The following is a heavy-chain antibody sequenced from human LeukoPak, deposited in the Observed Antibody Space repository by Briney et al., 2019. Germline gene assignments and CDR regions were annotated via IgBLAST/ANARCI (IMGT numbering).Heavy chain of an antibody. V-gene: IGHV2-70*11. CDR2: IDWDDDK. D-gene: IGHD3-10*01. Sequence: ESGPTLVRPTQTLTLTCTFSGFSLSTSGMCVSWIRQPPGKALEWLARIDWDDDKYYSTSLKTRLTISKDTSKNQVVLTMTNMDPVDTATYYCARQAVAGTYYGSGSYPEAYNWFDPWGQGTLVTVSS. CDR1: GFSLSTSGMC. CDR3: ARQAVAGTYYGSGSYPEAYNWFDP. J-gene: IGHJ5*02.